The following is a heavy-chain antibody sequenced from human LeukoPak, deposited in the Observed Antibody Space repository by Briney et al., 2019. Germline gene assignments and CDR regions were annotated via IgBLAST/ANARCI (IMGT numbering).Heavy chain of an antibody. J-gene: IGHJ6*02. V-gene: IGHV3-21*01. CDR1: GFTLSSYS. CDR3: ASLHVDTAMATGYYYGMDV. D-gene: IGHD5-18*01. CDR2: ISSSSSYI. Sequence: GGSLRLSCAASGFTLSSYSMNWVRQAPGKGLEWVSSISSSSSYIYYADSVKGRFTISRDNAKNSLYLQMNSLRAEDTAVYYCASLHVDTAMATGYYYGMDVWGQGTTVTVSS.